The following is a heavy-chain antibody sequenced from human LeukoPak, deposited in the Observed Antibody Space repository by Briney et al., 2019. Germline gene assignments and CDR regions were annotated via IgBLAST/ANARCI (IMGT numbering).Heavy chain of an antibody. CDR1: GGSISSYY. D-gene: IGHD6-19*01. V-gene: IGHV4-59*01. CDR3: AGERGEEYSSGWYKTNYFDK. J-gene: IGHJ4*02. CDR2: IYYSGST. Sequence: SETLSLTCTASGGSISSYYWSWIRQPPGKGLEWIGYIYYSGSTNYNPSLKSRVTISVDTSKNQFSLKLSSVTAADTAVYYCAGERGEEYSSGWYKTNYFDKWGQGIRVTVSS.